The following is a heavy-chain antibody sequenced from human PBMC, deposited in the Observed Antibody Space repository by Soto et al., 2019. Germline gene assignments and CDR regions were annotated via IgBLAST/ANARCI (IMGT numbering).Heavy chain of an antibody. CDR2: ISVSGKIK. CDR3: AKVLRREYSDSLTDACDF. V-gene: IGHV3-23*01. J-gene: IGHJ3*01. CDR1: GFTFENHV. D-gene: IGHD4-17*01. Sequence: WGSLRLSCEASGFTFENHVLTWVRQAPGKGLEWISSISVSGKIKYYAESVKGRFSTSRDNSGQTLHLQMTSLTVDDTAIYFCAKVLRREYSDSLTDACDFWG.